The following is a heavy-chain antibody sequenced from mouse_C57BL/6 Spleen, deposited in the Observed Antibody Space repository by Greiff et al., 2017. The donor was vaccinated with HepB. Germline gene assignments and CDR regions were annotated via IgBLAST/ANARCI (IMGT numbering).Heavy chain of an antibody. J-gene: IGHJ2*01. Sequence: VHVKQSGPELVKPGASVKMSCKASGYTFTDYNMHWVKQSHGKSLEWIGYINPNNGGTSYNQKFKGKATLTVNKSSSTAYMEIRSLTSEDSAVYYCARHCSSYAYCDYWGQGTTLTVSS. CDR2: INPNNGGT. CDR3: ARHCSSYAYCDY. CDR1: GYTFTDYN. D-gene: IGHD1-1*01. V-gene: IGHV1-22*01.